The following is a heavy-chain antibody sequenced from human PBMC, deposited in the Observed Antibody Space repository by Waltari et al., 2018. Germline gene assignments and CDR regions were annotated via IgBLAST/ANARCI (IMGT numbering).Heavy chain of an antibody. V-gene: IGHV3-33*01. J-gene: IGHJ5*02. CDR1: GFPFDSYV. D-gene: IGHD6-6*01. CDR3: ARDMHSSSSALGWLDP. Sequence: QVQLVESGGGVVQSGRALRLSGVASGFPFDSYVLHWVRQAPGKALEWVALIWFDGSAKYYADSVKGRFTVSRDNSKNTFYLQLNSLRAEDTAVYYCARDMHSSSSALGWLDPWGQGTLVTVSS. CDR2: IWFDGSAK.